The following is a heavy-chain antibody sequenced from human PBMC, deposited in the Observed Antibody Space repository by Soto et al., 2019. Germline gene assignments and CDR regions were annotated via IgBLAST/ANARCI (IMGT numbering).Heavy chain of an antibody. CDR3: TTDNDRGGDNSPPFDY. CDR1: GLIFSDYA. J-gene: IGHJ4*02. V-gene: IGHV3-23*01. CDR2: ISGSGDMT. Sequence: EVQLLESGGGLVQPGGSLRLSCAASGLIFSDYAMSWVRQAPGQGLEWVASISGSGDMTYYADSVKGRFTISRDNSKNTVHLQMNSLRAEDTAMYYCTTDNDRGGDNSPPFDYWGQGTLATVSS. D-gene: IGHD4-17*01.